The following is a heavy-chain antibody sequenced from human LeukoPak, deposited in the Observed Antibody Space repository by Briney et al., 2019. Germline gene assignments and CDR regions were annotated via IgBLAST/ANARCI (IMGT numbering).Heavy chain of an antibody. CDR3: ASSMYNWNYYFDY. D-gene: IGHD1-7*01. V-gene: IGHV3-48*02. CDR1: GFTFSSYG. CDR2: INGRSSTI. J-gene: IGHJ4*02. Sequence: GGSLRLSCAASGFTFSSYGMNWVRQAPGKGLEWVSYINGRSSTIFYADSVKGRFTISRDNAKNSLFLQMNSLRDEDTAVYYCASSMYNWNYYFDYWGQGTLVTVSS.